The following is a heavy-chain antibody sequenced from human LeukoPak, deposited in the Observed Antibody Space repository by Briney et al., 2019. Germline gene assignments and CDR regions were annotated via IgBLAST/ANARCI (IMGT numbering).Heavy chain of an antibody. V-gene: IGHV3-23*01. J-gene: IGHJ4*02. CDR1: GFTFSSYA. CDR2: ISGSGGST. D-gene: IGHD3-9*01. Sequence: GGSLRLSCAASGFTFSSYAMSWVRQAPGKGLEWVSAISGSGGSTYYADSVKGRFTISRDNAKNSLYLQMNSLRAEDTAVYYCAGGGYYDILTGSLDYWGQGTLVTVSS. CDR3: AGGGYYDILTGSLDY.